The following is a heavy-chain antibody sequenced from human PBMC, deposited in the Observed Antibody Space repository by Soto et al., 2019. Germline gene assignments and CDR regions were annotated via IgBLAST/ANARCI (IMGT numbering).Heavy chain of an antibody. V-gene: IGHV3-48*02. J-gene: IGHJ6*02. CDR1: GFTFSSYS. Sequence: EVQLVESGGGLVQPGGSLRLSCAASGFTFSSYSMNWVRQAPGKGLEWVSYISSRSSTIYYEDSVKGRFTISRENAKNPLYLKMKSLRDEDTVVFYCASIFITGLHYYSWYGMDGWGHGTRVTVSS. CDR3: ASIFITGLHYYSWYGMDG. CDR2: ISSRSSTI. D-gene: IGHD1-20*01.